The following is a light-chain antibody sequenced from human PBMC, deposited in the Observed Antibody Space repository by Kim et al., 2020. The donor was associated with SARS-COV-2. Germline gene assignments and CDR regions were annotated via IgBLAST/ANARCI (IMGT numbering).Light chain of an antibody. CDR2: EDN. CDR3: QSYDSSNHGV. J-gene: IGLJ2*01. Sequence: KTVTITCSRSSGSIASNYVQGYQQRPGSSPTTVIYEDNQRPSGVPDRFSGSIDSSSNSASLTISGLKTEDEADYYCQSYDSSNHGVFGGGTQLTVL. V-gene: IGLV6-57*01. CDR1: SGSIASNY.